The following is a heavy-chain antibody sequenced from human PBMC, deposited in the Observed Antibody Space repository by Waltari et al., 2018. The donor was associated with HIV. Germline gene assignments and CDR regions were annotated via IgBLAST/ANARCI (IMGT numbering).Heavy chain of an antibody. CDR2: VSFDDKTK. CDR3: AREGWMKSTFYFYYYGLDL. J-gene: IGHJ6*02. D-gene: IGHD6-19*01. V-gene: IGHV3-30*03. CDR1: KFTLSDYG. Sequence: QVQLVEFGGGVVQPGGSLRVSCAAFKFTLSDYGMHWVRQTPGKGLEWVAFVSFDDKTKFYGDSVKGRFNISRDISKNTLYLQMNSLRVEDTAVYYCAREGWMKSTFYFYYYGLDLWGQGTTVTVSS.